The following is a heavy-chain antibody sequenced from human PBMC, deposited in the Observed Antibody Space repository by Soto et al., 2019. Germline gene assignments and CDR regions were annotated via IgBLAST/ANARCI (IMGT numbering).Heavy chain of an antibody. D-gene: IGHD3-10*01. V-gene: IGHV3-33*01. J-gene: IGHJ6*02. CDR2: IWYDGSNK. CDR1: GFTFSSYG. CDR3: AADFGVAGLGSGSYDYYYYGMDV. Sequence: GGSLRLSCAASGFTFSSYGMHWVRQAPGKGLEWVAVIWYDGSNKYYADSVKGRFTISRDNSKNTLYLQMNSLRAEDTAVYYCAADFGVAGLGSGSYDYYYYGMDVWGQGNTVTVSS.